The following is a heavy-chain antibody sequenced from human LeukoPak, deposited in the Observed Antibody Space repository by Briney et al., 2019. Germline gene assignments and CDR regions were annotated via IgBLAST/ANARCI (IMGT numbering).Heavy chain of an antibody. CDR3: ARALITMIVVQGWFDP. Sequence: ASVKVSCKASGYTFTTYGISWVRQAPGQGLEWMGWINAGNGNTKYSQKFQGRVTITRDTSASTAYMELSSLRSEDTAVYYCARALITMIVVQGWFDPWGQGTLVTVSS. CDR2: INAGNGNT. CDR1: GYTFTTYG. D-gene: IGHD3-22*01. V-gene: IGHV1-3*01. J-gene: IGHJ5*02.